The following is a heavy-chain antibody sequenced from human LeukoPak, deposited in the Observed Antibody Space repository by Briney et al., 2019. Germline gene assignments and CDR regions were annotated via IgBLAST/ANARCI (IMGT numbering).Heavy chain of an antibody. D-gene: IGHD3-9*01. J-gene: IGHJ4*02. V-gene: IGHV3-23*01. CDR1: GFTFSSYA. Sequence: GGSLRLSCAASGFTFSSYAMSWGRQAPGKRLEWDSAILGSGGSRYYEDSVKGRVTVSRENSKSTLYLQMNSLRAEDTALYYCAKWGDNDVLTGYYVPDYWGQGTLVTVSS. CDR2: ILGSGGSR. CDR3: AKWGDNDVLTGYYVPDY.